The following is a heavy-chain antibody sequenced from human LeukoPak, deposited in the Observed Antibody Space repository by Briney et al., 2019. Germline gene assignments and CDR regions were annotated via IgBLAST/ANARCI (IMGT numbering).Heavy chain of an antibody. J-gene: IGHJ5*02. D-gene: IGHD3-3*01. CDR2: IYYSGST. V-gene: IGHV4-39*07. CDR3: ARGVEHYDFWSAYYKGWFDP. CDR1: GGSISSSSYY. Sequence: SETLSLTCTVSGGSISSSSYYWGWIRQPPGKGLEWIGSIYYSGSTYYNPSLKSRVTISVDTSKNQFSLKLSSVTAADTAVFYCARGVEHYDFWSAYYKGWFDPWGQGTLVTVSS.